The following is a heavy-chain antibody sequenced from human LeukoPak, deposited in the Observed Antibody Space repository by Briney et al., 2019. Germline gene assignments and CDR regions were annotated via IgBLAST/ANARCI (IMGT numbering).Heavy chain of an antibody. CDR2: ISACNGNT. CDR3: ARSPRYCSTTSCFGDLYYFDH. CDR1: GYTFTSYG. Sequence: GASVKVSCKASGYTFTSYGFSWVRQAPGQGLEWMGWISACNGNTNFAQKLQDRVTMTTDTSTTTAYMELRSLTSDDTAVYYCARSPRYCSTTSCFGDLYYFDHWGQGTLVTVSS. D-gene: IGHD2-2*01. V-gene: IGHV1-18*01. J-gene: IGHJ4*02.